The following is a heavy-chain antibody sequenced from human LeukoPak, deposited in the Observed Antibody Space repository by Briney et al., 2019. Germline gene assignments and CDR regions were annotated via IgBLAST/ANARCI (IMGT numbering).Heavy chain of an antibody. CDR1: GFTFSSYA. Sequence: GRSLRLSCAASGFTFSSYAMHWVRQAPGKGLEWVAVISYYGSNKYYADSVKGRFTISRDNSKNTLYLQMNSLRAEDTAVYYCARDLYSSGWYPNYYYYGMDVWGQGTTVTVSS. CDR2: ISYYGSNK. CDR3: ARDLYSSGWYPNYYYYGMDV. J-gene: IGHJ6*02. D-gene: IGHD6-19*01. V-gene: IGHV3-30*04.